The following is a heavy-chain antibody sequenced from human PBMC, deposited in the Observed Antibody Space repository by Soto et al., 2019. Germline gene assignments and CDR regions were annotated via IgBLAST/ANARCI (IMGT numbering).Heavy chain of an antibody. CDR2: IWYDGSNK. CDR3: ARVSVPPPTFDY. CDR1: GFTFSSYG. Sequence: GGSLRLSCAASGFTFSSYGMHWVRQAPGKGLEWVAVIWYDGSNKYYADSVKGRFTISRDNSKNTLYLQMNSLRAEDTAVYYCARVSVPPPTFDYWGQGTLVTVYS. V-gene: IGHV3-33*01. J-gene: IGHJ4*02. D-gene: IGHD2-2*01.